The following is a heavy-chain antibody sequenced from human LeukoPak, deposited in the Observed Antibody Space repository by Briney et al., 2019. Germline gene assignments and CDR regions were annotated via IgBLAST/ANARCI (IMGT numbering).Heavy chain of an antibody. CDR2: IWFDGSNK. CDR1: GFIFSNDA. Sequence: GGSLRLSCAASGFIFSNDAMHWVRQAPGKGLEWVAFIWFDGSNKHYADSVKGRFSISRDNSKNTLYLQMDSLRGEDTAVYYCAKDFRIGYSAHFDYWGQGALVTVSS. J-gene: IGHJ4*02. V-gene: IGHV3-30*02. CDR3: AKDFRIGYSAHFDY. D-gene: IGHD2-21*01.